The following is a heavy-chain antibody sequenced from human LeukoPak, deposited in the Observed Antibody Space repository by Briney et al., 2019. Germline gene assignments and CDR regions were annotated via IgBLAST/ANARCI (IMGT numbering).Heavy chain of an antibody. J-gene: IGHJ3*02. CDR2: ISFDGSNN. D-gene: IGHD3-10*01. CDR1: GFTFSNYW. Sequence: GGSLRLSCAASGFTFSNYWMSWVRQAPGRGLEWVAVISFDGSNNYYGDSVKGRFTISRDNSKNTLYLQMNSLRAEDTAVYYCAKCYYGSLGLDAFDIWGQGTMVTVSS. V-gene: IGHV3-30*18. CDR3: AKCYYGSLGLDAFDI.